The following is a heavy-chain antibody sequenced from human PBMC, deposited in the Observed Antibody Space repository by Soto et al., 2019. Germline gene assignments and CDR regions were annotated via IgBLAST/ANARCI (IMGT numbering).Heavy chain of an antibody. D-gene: IGHD2-2*01. CDR3: ASSRKIGAAASYYYYYYMDV. CDR1: GYTLTELS. J-gene: IGHJ6*03. CDR2: FDPEDGET. V-gene: IGHV1-24*01. Sequence: ASVKVSCKVSGYTLTELSMHWVRQAPGKGLEWMGGFDPEDGETIYAQKFQGRVTMTEDTSTDTAYMELSSLRSEDTAVYYCASSRKIGAAASYYYYYYMDVWGKGTTVTVSS.